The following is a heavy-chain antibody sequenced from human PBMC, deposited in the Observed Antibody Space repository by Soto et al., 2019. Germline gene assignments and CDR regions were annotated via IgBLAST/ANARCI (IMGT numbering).Heavy chain of an antibody. Sequence: SVKVSCKASGYTFTDYFIHWVRQAPGQGFEWMGWINPKSRGTTYAQKFQGRVTMTRDTSNSTAYMELRGLRSDDTAIYYCARVTLKAGNWFDPWGQGTLVTVSS. V-gene: IGHV1-2*02. CDR2: INPKSRGT. J-gene: IGHJ5*02. CDR3: ARVTLKAGNWFDP. CDR1: GYTFTDYF.